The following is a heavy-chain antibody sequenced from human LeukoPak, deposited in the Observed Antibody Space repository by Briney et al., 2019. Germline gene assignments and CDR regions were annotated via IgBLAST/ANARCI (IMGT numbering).Heavy chain of an antibody. CDR1: GGSISSSSYY. Sequence: LSLTCTVSGGSISSSSYYWGWIRQPPGKGLEWVSYISSSGSTIYYADPVKGRFTISRDNAKNSLYLQMNSLRAEDTAVYYCAELGITMIGGVWGKGTTVTISS. J-gene: IGHJ6*04. CDR2: ISSSGSTI. V-gene: IGHV3-11*04. D-gene: IGHD3-10*02. CDR3: AELGITMIGGV.